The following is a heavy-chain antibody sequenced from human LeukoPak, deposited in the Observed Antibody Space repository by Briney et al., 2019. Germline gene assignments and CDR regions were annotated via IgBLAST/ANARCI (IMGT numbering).Heavy chain of an antibody. Sequence: ASVKVSCKASGYTFTSYGISWVRQAPGQGLEWMGWISAYNGNTNYAQKLQGRVTMTTDTPTSTAYMELRSLRSDDTAVYYCARGWGYGVPRAPFLFDYWGQGTLVTVSS. CDR3: ARGWGYGVPRAPFLFDY. V-gene: IGHV1-18*01. CDR1: GYTFTSYG. J-gene: IGHJ4*02. D-gene: IGHD4-17*01. CDR2: ISAYNGNT.